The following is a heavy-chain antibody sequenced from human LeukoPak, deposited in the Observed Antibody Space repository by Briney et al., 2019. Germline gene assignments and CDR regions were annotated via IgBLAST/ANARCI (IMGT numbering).Heavy chain of an antibody. D-gene: IGHD2-2*01. V-gene: IGHV1-2*02. J-gene: IGHJ4*02. CDR1: GYTFIDYY. Sequence: ASVKVSCKSSGYTFIDYYIHWVRQAPGQGLEWMGWINPNRGVTKYAQKFQGRVSMTRDTSINTAYMDLTNLRSDDTAIFYCARVKKLMPEFEFWGQGTLVTVSS. CDR2: INPNRGVT. CDR3: ARVKKLMPEFEF.